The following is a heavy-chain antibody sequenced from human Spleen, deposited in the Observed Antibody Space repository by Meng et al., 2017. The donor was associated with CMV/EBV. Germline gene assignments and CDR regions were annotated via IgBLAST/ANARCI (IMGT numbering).Heavy chain of an antibody. V-gene: IGHV4-39*02. CDR1: GDSISSSSYY. J-gene: IGHJ4*02. Sequence: GSLRLSCTVSGDSISSSSYYWGWIRQPPGKGLEWIGNIHYSGKTYYNPSLKSRVTISVDTSKNQFSLKLSSVTAADTAVYYCARDFPYCSGGSCYSDYFDYWGQGTLVTVS. CDR2: IHYSGKT. D-gene: IGHD2-15*01. CDR3: ARDFPYCSGGSCYSDYFDY.